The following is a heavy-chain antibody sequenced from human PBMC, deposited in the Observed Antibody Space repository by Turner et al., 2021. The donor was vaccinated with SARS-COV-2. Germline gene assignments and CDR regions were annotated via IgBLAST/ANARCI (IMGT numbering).Heavy chain of an antibody. D-gene: IGHD3-22*01. CDR3: ARDSGDHSMDGDFDI. Sequence: EVHLVASGGGLVQPGRSLRLSFAASGFPVRSTYMSWVRQAPGKGLEWVSVIYRGGDKYYADSVKGRLTITRDTSKNTLYLQVSSLGVEDTAVYYCARDSGDHSMDGDFDIWGQGTMVTISS. J-gene: IGHJ3*02. CDR1: GFPVRSTY. V-gene: IGHV3-66*01. CDR2: IYRGGDK.